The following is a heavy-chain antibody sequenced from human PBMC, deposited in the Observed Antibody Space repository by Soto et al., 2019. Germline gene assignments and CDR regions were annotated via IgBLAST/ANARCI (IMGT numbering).Heavy chain of an antibody. D-gene: IGHD7-27*01. CDR1: GGSVSSGSYY. Sequence: QVQLQESGPGLVKPSETLSLTCTVSGGSVSSGSYYWSWIRQPPGKGLEWIGYIYYSGSTNYNPSLKSRVTISVDTSKNQFSLKLSSVTAADTAVYYCASSLTGPWLPKRTDDYWGQGTLVTVSS. V-gene: IGHV4-61*01. CDR3: ASSLTGPWLPKRTDDY. J-gene: IGHJ4*02. CDR2: IYYSGST.